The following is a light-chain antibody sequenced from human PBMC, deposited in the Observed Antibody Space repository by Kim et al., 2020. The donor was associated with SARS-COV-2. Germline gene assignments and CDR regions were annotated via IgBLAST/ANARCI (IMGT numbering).Light chain of an antibody. CDR2: DAS. CDR1: QDISKS. J-gene: IGKJ2*01. CDR3: QHRPN. V-gene: IGKV1-33*01. Sequence: PSSLSASVGDRVTIACQASQDISKSLNWYQQKPGKGPKLLIYDASNLETGVPSRFSGSGYGTEFTFTISSLQPEDIATFYCQHRPNFGQGTKLEI.